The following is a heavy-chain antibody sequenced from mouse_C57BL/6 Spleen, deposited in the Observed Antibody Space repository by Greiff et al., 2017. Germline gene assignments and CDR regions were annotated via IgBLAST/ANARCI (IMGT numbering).Heavy chain of an antibody. D-gene: IGHD1-1*01. V-gene: IGHV1-26*01. CDR1: GYTFTDYY. J-gene: IGHJ2*01. CDR3: ARSFITT. Sequence: EVQLQQSGPELVKPGASVKISCKASGYTFTDYYMNWVKQSHGKSLEWIGDINPNNGGTSYNQKFKGKATLTVDKSSSTAYMELRSLTSEDSAVYYCARSFITTWGQGTTLTVSS. CDR2: INPNNGGT.